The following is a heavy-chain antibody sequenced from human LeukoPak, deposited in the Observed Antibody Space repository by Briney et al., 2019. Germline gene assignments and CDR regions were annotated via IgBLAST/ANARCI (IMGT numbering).Heavy chain of an antibody. V-gene: IGHV3-23*01. J-gene: IGHJ3*02. D-gene: IGHD3-10*01. CDR3: AATMVRGVIIRISGAFDI. Sequence: GGSLRLSCAASGFIFSNYAMSWVRQAPGKGLEWVSAISGSGGSTYYADSVKGRFTISRDNSKNTLYLQMNSLRAEDTAVYYCAATMVRGVIIRISGAFDIWGQGTMVTVSS. CDR2: ISGSGGST. CDR1: GFIFSNYA.